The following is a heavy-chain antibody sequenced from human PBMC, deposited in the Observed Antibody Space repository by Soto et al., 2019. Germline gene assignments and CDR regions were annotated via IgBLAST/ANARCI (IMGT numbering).Heavy chain of an antibody. CDR3: AAAIIEQLVGGHYYYMDV. Sequence: ASVKVSCKASGGTFSSYAISWVRQAPGQGLEWMGGIIPIFGTANYAQKFQGRVTITADESTSTAYMELSSLRSEDTAVYYCAAAIIEQLVGGHYYYMDVWGKGTTVTVSS. CDR2: IIPIFGTA. CDR1: GGTFSSYA. V-gene: IGHV1-69*13. D-gene: IGHD6-6*01. J-gene: IGHJ6*03.